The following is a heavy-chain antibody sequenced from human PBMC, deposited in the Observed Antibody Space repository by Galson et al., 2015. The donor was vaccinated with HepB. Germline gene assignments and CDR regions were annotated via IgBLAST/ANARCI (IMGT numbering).Heavy chain of an antibody. CDR2: IIPIFGTA. D-gene: IGHD3-10*01. V-gene: IGHV1-69*06. Sequence: SVKVSCKASGGTFSSYAISWVRQAPGQGLEWMGGIIPIFGTANYAQKFQGRVTITADKSTSTAYMELSSLRSEDTAVYYCATVKARVRGAPFDPWGQGTLVTVSS. CDR1: GGTFSSYA. CDR3: ATVKARVRGAPFDP. J-gene: IGHJ5*02.